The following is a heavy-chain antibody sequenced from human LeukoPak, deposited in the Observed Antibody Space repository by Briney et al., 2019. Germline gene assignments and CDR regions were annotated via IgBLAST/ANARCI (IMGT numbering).Heavy chain of an antibody. V-gene: IGHV1-46*01. Sequence: ASVKVSCKASGYTFTSYYMHWVRQAPGQGLEWMGIINPSGGSTSYAQKFQGRVTMTRDTSTSTVYMELSSLRSEDTAVYYCARGGYSSSWYEHNWFDPWGQGTLVTVSS. CDR1: GYTFTSYY. CDR3: ARGGYSSSWYEHNWFDP. D-gene: IGHD6-13*01. CDR2: INPSGGST. J-gene: IGHJ5*02.